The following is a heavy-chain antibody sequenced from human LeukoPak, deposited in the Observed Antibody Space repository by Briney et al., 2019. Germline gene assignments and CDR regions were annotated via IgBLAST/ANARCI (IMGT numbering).Heavy chain of an antibody. J-gene: IGHJ2*01. CDR3: ARGGQGSNGYYPPDRDWYLDL. D-gene: IGHD3-22*01. V-gene: IGHV4-34*01. CDR2: INHSGST. CDR1: GGSFSGYY. Sequence: SETLSLTCAVYGGSFSGYYWSWIRQPPGKGLEWIGEINHSGSTNYNPSLKSRVTISVDTSKNQFSLKLSSVTAADTAVYYCARGGQGSNGYYPPDRDWYLDLWGRGTLVTVSS.